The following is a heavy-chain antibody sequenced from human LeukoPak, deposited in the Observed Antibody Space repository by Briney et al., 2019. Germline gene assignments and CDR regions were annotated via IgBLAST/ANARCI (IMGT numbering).Heavy chain of an antibody. V-gene: IGHV4-34*01. Sequence: SETLSLTCAVYGGSFSGYYWSWFRQPAGKGLEWIGEINHSGSTNYNPYLKSRVTITVDTSKNQFSLKLSSVTAAMAPVYNCARYVARVGATKTRADDFYIWGQGTLVTVSS. J-gene: IGHJ4*02. D-gene: IGHD1-26*01. CDR2: INHSGST. CDR1: GGSFSGYY. CDR3: ARYVARVGATKTRADDFYI.